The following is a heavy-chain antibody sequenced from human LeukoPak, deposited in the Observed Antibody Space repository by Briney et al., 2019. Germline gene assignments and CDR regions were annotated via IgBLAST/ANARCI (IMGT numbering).Heavy chain of an antibody. CDR1: GYSFTSYW. D-gene: IGHD5-12*01. V-gene: IGHV5-51*01. J-gene: IGHJ3*02. Sequence: GESLKISCKGSGYSFTSYWIGWVRQMPGKGPEWMGIIYPGDSDTRYSPSFQGQVTISADKSISTAYLQWSSLKASDTAMYYCARHRGDSGYDYRELFGAFDIWGQGTMVTVSS. CDR3: ARHRGDSGYDYRELFGAFDI. CDR2: IYPGDSDT.